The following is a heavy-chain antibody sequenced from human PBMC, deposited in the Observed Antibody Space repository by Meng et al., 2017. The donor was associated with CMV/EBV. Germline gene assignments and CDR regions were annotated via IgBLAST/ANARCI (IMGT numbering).Heavy chain of an antibody. Sequence: QVQLVQSGAEVKKPXXSXKVXCKASGYTFTGYYMHWVRQAPGQGLEWMGWINPNSGGTNYAQKFQGRVTMTRDTSISTAYMELSRLRSDDTAVYYCARIPWGLELTGHDYWGQGTLVTVSS. J-gene: IGHJ4*02. CDR2: INPNSGGT. V-gene: IGHV1-2*02. D-gene: IGHD1-7*01. CDR1: GYTFTGYY. CDR3: ARIPWGLELTGHDY.